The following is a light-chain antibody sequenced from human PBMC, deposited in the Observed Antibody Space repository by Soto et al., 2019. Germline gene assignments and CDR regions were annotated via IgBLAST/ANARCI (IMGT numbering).Light chain of an antibody. CDR2: GAS. CDR3: QQRSNWPPAIT. J-gene: IGKJ5*01. Sequence: EVVMTQSPATLSVSPGERATLSCRASHSVSSSLAWYQQKPGQAPRLLISGASTRAAGTPARFSGSGSGTDFTLTLSSLEPEDFAVYYCQQRSNWPPAITFGQGTRLEIK. V-gene: IGKV3-11*01. CDR1: HSVSSS.